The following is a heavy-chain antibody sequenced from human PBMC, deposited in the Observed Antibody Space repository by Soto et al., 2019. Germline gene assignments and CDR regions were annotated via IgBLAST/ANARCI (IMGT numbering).Heavy chain of an antibody. V-gene: IGHV1-69*01. D-gene: IGHD5-18*01. J-gene: IGHJ4*02. Sequence: QVQLVQSGAEVKKPGSSVKVSCKASGGTCGSHGIAWVRQAPGQGLEWMGGFIAMLGTPTYAEKVQGRATITAEESLTSSYLELRSLRSEDTAVYFCARGAMANFDYWGQGAVVTVSS. CDR2: FIAMLGTP. CDR3: ARGAMANFDY. CDR1: GGTCGSHG.